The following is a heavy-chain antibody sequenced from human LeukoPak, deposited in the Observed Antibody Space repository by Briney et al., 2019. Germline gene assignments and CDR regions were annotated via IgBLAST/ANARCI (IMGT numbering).Heavy chain of an antibody. J-gene: IGHJ4*02. CDR2: INQDGSEK. V-gene: IGHV3-7*01. CDR3: ARDGHPFDS. Sequence: GGSLRLSCAASGFRFTSYWMSWVRQAPGKGLEWVANINQDGSEKYYGDSVKGRSTISRDNAKNSLYLQMSSLRAEDTAVYFCARDGHPFDSWGQGTLVTVSS. CDR1: GFRFTSYW.